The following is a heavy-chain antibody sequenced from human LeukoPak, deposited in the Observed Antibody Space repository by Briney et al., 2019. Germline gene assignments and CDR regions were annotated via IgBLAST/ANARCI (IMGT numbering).Heavy chain of an antibody. CDR2: ISSSSTI. D-gene: IGHD3-22*01. Sequence: GGSLRLSCAASGLTFSSYSMNWVRQAPGKGLEWVSYISSSSTIYYADSVKGRFTISRDNAKNSLYLQMNSLRAEDTAVYYCARSSGSGYYYVSFFVDYWGQGTLVTVSS. J-gene: IGHJ4*02. CDR1: GLTFSSYS. CDR3: ARSSGSGYYYVSFFVDY. V-gene: IGHV3-48*01.